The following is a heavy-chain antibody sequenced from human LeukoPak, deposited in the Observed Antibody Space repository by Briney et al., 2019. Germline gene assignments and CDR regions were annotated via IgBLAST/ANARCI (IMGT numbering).Heavy chain of an antibody. D-gene: IGHD2-2*01. CDR1: GFTFSSSW. CDR2: INNDGSGT. J-gene: IGHJ3*02. CDR3: AREGAYHAFDI. Sequence: GGSLRLSCAASGFTFSSSWIYWVRQAPGKGLVYVSRINNDGSGTTYADSVKGRFTISRDNAKNTLYLQMDSLRGEGTAVYYCAREGAYHAFDIWGQGTMVTVSS. V-gene: IGHV3-74*01.